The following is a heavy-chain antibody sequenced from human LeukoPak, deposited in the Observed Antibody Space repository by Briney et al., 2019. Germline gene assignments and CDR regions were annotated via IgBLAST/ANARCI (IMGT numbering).Heavy chain of an antibody. CDR1: GFTLSHLG. CDR2: IWSDATNQ. D-gene: IGHD4-11*01. J-gene: IGHJ1*01. Sequence: GTSLTHSRVTPGFTLSHLGMHWVPQAPGKGLEWVAVIWSDATNQYYADSVKGRFTISRDNFKRTVSLEMNSLRAEDTAVYYCAKDAQRGFEFSNFPEHWSQGSLVIVSS. CDR3: AKDAQRGFEFSNFPEH. V-gene: IGHV3-33*06.